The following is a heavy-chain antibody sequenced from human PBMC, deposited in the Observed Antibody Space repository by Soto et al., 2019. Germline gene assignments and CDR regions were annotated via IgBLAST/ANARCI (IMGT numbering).Heavy chain of an antibody. J-gene: IGHJ6*02. CDR1: GYSFTTYW. V-gene: IGHV5-10-1*03. CDR2: IDPTDSYD. CDR3: ARHRGYGMDV. Sequence: EVQLVQSGAEVKKPGESLRISCKASGYSFTTYWITWVRQKPGKGLEWMGRIDPTDSYDNYSPSFEGHVTISDDKYVSTAYLQWSSLKASATAIYYCARHRGYGMDVWGQGTAVTVSS.